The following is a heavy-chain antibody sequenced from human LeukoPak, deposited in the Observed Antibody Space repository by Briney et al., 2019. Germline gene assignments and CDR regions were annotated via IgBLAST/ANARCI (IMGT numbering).Heavy chain of an antibody. J-gene: IGHJ6*03. CDR1: GVSISSSNSY. CDR3: AGGYKYAYYNYYYMDV. V-gene: IGHV4-39*01. D-gene: IGHD5-24*01. Sequence: PSETLSLTCTVSGVSISSSNSYWGWIRQPPGKGLEWIGSIYYSGNTYYNASPKSQVSISIDTSENQFSLKLTSVTAADTAVYYCAGGYKYAYYNYYYMDVWGKGTTVTVSS. CDR2: IYYSGNT.